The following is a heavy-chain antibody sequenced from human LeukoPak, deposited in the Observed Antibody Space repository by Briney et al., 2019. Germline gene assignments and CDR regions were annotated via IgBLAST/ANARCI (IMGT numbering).Heavy chain of an antibody. CDR2: ISSSSSYI. J-gene: IGHJ4*02. D-gene: IGHD3-10*01. V-gene: IGHV3-21*01. Sequence: WGSLRLSCAASGFTFSSYSMNWVRQAPGKGLEWVSSISSSSSYIYYADSVKGRFTISRDNAKNSLYLQMNSLRAEDTAVYYCARDHGGFDYIDYWGQGTLVTVSS. CDR1: GFTFSSYS. CDR3: ARDHGGFDYIDY.